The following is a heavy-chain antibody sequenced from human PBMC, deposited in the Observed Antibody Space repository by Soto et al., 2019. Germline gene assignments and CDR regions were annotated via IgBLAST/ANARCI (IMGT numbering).Heavy chain of an antibody. CDR3: ARERIAAAGTGYYGMDV. J-gene: IGHJ6*02. Sequence: QVQLVQSGAEVKKPGASVKVSCKASGYTFTSYGISWVRQAPGQGLEWMGWISAYNGNTNYAQKLQGRVTMTTDTSTSTAYMELRSPRSDDTAVYYCARERIAAAGTGYYGMDVWGQGTTVTVSS. CDR1: GYTFTSYG. V-gene: IGHV1-18*04. D-gene: IGHD6-13*01. CDR2: ISAYNGNT.